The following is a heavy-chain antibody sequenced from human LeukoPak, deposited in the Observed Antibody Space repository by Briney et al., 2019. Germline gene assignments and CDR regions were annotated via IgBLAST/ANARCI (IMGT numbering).Heavy chain of an antibody. J-gene: IGHJ4*02. CDR3: ARRHCTDGVCPLDY. CDR2: IYDTGST. CDR1: GGSSSIYS. Sequence: SETLSLTCTISGGSSSIYSWSWIRQPPGKGLEWIGYIYDTGSTNYNPSLKSRLTMSVDTSKNHFSLRLTSVTAADTAVYYCARRHCTDGVCPLDYWGQGTLVTVSS. D-gene: IGHD2-8*01. V-gene: IGHV4-59*08.